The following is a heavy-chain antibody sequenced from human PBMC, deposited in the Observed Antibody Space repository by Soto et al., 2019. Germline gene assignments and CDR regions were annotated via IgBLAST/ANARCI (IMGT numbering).Heavy chain of an antibody. CDR2: IYYSGNT. V-gene: IGHV4-30-4*01. J-gene: IGHJ4*02. CDR1: GGPTSSDNY. CDR3: AREGGESSDGLYYFDS. Sequence: SETLSLTCTVSGGPTSSDNYWSWIRQPPGKGLEWIGHIYYSGNTDYNPSLKSRLAISIDTSKNQFSLKLSSVTAADTAVYFCAREGGESSDGLYYFDSWGQGSLVTVSS. D-gene: IGHD2-15*01.